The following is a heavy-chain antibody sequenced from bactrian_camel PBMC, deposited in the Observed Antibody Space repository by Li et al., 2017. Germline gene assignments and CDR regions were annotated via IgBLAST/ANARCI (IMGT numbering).Heavy chain of an antibody. J-gene: IGHJ4*01. D-gene: IGHD5*01. V-gene: IGHV3S63*01. CDR2: IDKNGKT. CDR1: GDTPERYY. CDR3: AKSLRVSYEEVY. Sequence: HVQLVESGGDSVQAGGSLRLTCVASGDTPERYYMAWFRQSPGKGREGVASIDKNGKTDYADSVKGRFTISRDNALNTLYLELNSLKTEDTAMYYCAKSLRVSYEEVYWGQGTQVTVS.